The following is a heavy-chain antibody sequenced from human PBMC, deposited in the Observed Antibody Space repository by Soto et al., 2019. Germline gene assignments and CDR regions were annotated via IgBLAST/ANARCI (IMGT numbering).Heavy chain of an antibody. J-gene: IGHJ4*02. CDR1: GFTFSSYS. CDR2: ISSSSSYI. Sequence: EVQLVESGGGLVKPGGSLRLSCAASGFTFSSYSMNWVRQAPGKGLEWVSSISSSSSYIYYADSVKGRFTISRDNAKNSMYLQMNSLRAEDTAVYYSARGSQWLVKYYFDYWGQGTLVTVSS. V-gene: IGHV3-21*01. CDR3: ARGSQWLVKYYFDY. D-gene: IGHD6-19*01.